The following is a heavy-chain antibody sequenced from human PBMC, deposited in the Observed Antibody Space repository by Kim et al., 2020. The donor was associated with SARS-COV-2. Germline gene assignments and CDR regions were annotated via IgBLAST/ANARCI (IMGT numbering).Heavy chain of an antibody. CDR3: AREGNYGSGAEKVNWFDP. CDR1: GGSISSSSYY. D-gene: IGHD3-10*01. Sequence: SETLSLTCTVSGGSISSSSYYWGWIRQPPGKGLEWIGSIYYSGSTYYNPSLKSRVTISVDTSKNQFSLKLSSVTAADTAVYYCAREGNYGSGAEKVNWFDPWGQGTLVTVSS. V-gene: IGHV4-39*02. CDR2: IYYSGST. J-gene: IGHJ5*02.